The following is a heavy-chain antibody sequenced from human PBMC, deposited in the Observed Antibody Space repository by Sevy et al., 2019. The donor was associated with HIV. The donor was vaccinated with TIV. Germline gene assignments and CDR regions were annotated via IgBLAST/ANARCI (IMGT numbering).Heavy chain of an antibody. D-gene: IGHD3-22*01. V-gene: IGHV3-33*01. CDR2: LWNDRSNK. Sequence: GGSLRLTCAASGFTFSSFGMHWVRRAPGKGLEWVAVLWNDRSNKDYADSVKGRFTISRDNSKNTLYLQMNSLRAEDTAVYYCASLPNNYYDTSGYSGKDAFDIWGQGTMVTVSS. CDR1: GFTFSSFG. J-gene: IGHJ3*02. CDR3: ASLPNNYYDTSGYSGKDAFDI.